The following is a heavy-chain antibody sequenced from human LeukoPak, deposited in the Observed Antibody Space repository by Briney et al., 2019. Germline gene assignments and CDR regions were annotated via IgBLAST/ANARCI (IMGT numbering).Heavy chain of an antibody. CDR3: ARSGRGDYAFDI. V-gene: IGHV3-33*01. J-gene: IGHJ3*02. CDR1: GFTFSSHG. CDR2: IWYDGSNK. D-gene: IGHD7-27*01. Sequence: GRSLRLSCAASGFTFSSHGMHWVRQAPGKGLEWVAVIWYDGSNKYYADSVKGRFTISRDNSKNTLYLQMNSLRAEDTAVYYCARSGRGDYAFDIWGQGTMVTVSS.